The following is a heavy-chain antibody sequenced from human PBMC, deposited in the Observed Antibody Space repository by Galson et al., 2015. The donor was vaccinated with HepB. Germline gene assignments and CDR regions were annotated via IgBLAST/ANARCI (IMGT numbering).Heavy chain of an antibody. CDR2: IKEDGSEK. CDR3: ARWGFGEFIYHYYGLDV. Sequence: SLRLSCAASGFTFSNYWMSWVRQAPGKGLEWVANIKEDGSEKYYVDSVKGRFTISRDNAKNSLYLQMNSLRAEDTAVYYCARWGFGEFIYHYYGLDVWCHGTTVTVSS. J-gene: IGHJ6*02. CDR1: GFTFSNYW. V-gene: IGHV3-7*03. D-gene: IGHD3-10*01.